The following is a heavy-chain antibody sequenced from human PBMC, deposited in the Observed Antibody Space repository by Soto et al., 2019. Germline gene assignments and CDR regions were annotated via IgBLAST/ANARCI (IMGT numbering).Heavy chain of an antibody. CDR1: GFTFSIYA. J-gene: IGHJ6*03. Sequence: PGGSLRLSCAASGFTFSIYAMSWFRQAPGKGLEWVSAISGSGGSTYYADSVKGRFTISRDNSKNTLYLQMNSLRAEDTAVYYCAKRDIVVVPAIPIYYYYYYMDVWGKGTTVTVSS. V-gene: IGHV3-23*01. CDR3: AKRDIVVVPAIPIYYYYYYMDV. D-gene: IGHD2-2*01. CDR2: ISGSGGST.